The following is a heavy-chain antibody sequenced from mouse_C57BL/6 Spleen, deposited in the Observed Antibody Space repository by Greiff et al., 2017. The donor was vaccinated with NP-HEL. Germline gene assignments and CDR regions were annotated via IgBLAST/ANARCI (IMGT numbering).Heavy chain of an antibody. CDR3: ARGDYDDDGFAY. D-gene: IGHD2-4*01. CDR1: GYTFTSYW. V-gene: IGHV1-7*01. Sequence: QVHVKQSGAELAKPGASVKLSCKASGYTFTSYWMHWVKQRPGQGLEWIGYINPSSGYTKYNQKFKDKATLTADKSSSTAYMQLSSLTYEDSAVYYCARGDYDDDGFAYWGQGTLVTVSA. CDR2: INPSSGYT. J-gene: IGHJ3*01.